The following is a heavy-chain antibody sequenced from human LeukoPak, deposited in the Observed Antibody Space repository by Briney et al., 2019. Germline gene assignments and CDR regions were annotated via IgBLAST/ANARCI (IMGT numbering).Heavy chain of an antibody. J-gene: IGHJ5*02. CDR1: GGSISSSSDY. V-gene: IGHV4-39*01. CDR3: ARQTTVTTHNWSDP. CDR2: IYYSGST. D-gene: IGHD4-17*01. Sequence: SETLSLTRTVSGGSISSSSDYWGWIRQPPGKGLEWIGSIYYSGSTYYNPSLKSRVTISVDTSKNQFSLKLSSVTAADTAVYYCARQTTVTTHNWSDPWGEGALVTVSS.